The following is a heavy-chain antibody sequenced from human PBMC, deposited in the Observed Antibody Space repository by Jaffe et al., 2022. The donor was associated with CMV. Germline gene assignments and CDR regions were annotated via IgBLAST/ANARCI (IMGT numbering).Heavy chain of an antibody. J-gene: IGHJ4*02. V-gene: IGHV2-70*01. CDR3: ARVWYSSSWPYFDY. CDR1: GFSLSTSGMC. D-gene: IGHD6-13*01. Sequence: QVTLRESGPALVKPTQTLTLTCTFSGFSLSTSGMCVSWIRQPPGKALEWLALIDWDDDKYYSTSLKTRLTISKDTSKNQVVLTMTNMDPVDTATYYCARVWYSSSWPYFDYWGQGTLVTVSS. CDR2: IDWDDDK.